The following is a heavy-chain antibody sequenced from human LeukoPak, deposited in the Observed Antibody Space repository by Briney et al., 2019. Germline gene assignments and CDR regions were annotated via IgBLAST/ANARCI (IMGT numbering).Heavy chain of an antibody. V-gene: IGHV1-2*02. CDR1: GYTFTGYY. J-gene: IGHJ4*02. CDR2: INPNSGGT. CDR3: ARGQTGGTIVGASDY. Sequence: VASVKVSCKASGYTFTGYYMHWVRQAPGQGLEWMGWINPNSGGTNYAQDFHGRVTMTRDTSISTAYMELSRLRSDDTAVYYCARGQTGGTIVGASDYWGQGTLVTVSS. D-gene: IGHD1-26*01.